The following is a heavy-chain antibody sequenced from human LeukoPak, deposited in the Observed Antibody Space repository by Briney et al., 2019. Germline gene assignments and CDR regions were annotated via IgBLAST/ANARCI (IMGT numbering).Heavy chain of an antibody. V-gene: IGHV4-59*01. CDR3: ARVGDPHWDMDV. CDR1: GGSISSYY. J-gene: IGHJ6*02. D-gene: IGHD1-26*01. CDR2: IYYSGST. Sequence: SETLSLTCTVSGGSISSYYWSWIRQPPGKGLEWIGYIYYSGSTNYNPSLKSRVTISVDTSKNQFSLKLSSVTAADTAVYYCARVGDPHWDMDVWGQGTTVTVSS.